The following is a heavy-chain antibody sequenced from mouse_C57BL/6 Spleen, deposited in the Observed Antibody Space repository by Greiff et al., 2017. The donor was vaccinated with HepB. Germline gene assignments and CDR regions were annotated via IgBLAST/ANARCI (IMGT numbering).Heavy chain of an antibody. D-gene: IGHD1-1*01. J-gene: IGHJ2*01. CDR2: IDPETGGT. V-gene: IGHV1-15*01. CDR3: TRRCFYYYGSSYYFDY. CDR1: GYTFTDYE. Sequence: VQLQQSGAELVRPGASVTLSCKASGYTFTDYEMHWVKQTPVHGLEWIGAIDPETGGTAYNQKFKGKAILTADKSSSTAYMELRSLTSEDSAVYDCTRRCFYYYGSSYYFDYWGQGTTLTVSS.